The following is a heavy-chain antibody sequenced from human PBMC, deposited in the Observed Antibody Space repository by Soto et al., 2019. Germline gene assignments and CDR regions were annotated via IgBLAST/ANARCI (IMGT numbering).Heavy chain of an antibody. CDR3: AKNGQPPYYYYGMDV. Sequence: SVKVSCKASGGTFSSYTISWVRQAPGQGLEWMGRIIPNHGIANYAQKFQGRVTMTVDKSTYTAYMELRSLTSDDTAVYYCAKNGQPPYYYYGMDVWGQGTTVTVSS. D-gene: IGHD2-8*01. CDR1: GGTFSSYT. J-gene: IGHJ6*02. V-gene: IGHV1-69*02. CDR2: IIPNHGIA.